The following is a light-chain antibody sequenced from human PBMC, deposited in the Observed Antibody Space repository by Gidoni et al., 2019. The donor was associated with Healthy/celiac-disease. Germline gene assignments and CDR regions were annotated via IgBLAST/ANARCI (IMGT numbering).Light chain of an antibody. V-gene: IGKV3-20*01. CDR2: GAS. J-gene: IGKJ1*01. Sequence: EIVLRQSPGTLSLSPGERATLSCRASQSISSIYLAWYQQKPGQAPRLLIYGASSRATGIPDRFSGSGSGTDFTLTISRLEPEDFAVYYCQQYGSSPRTFGQGTKVEIK. CDR3: QQYGSSPRT. CDR1: QSISSIY.